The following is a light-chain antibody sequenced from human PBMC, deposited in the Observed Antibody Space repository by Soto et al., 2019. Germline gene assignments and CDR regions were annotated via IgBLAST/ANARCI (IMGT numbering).Light chain of an antibody. V-gene: IGLV2-14*01. Sequence: QSALTHPASVSGSPGQSITISCTGTSSDFGGYNYVSWYQQHPGKAPKLMIYEVSDRPSGVSSRFSGSKSGNTASLTISWLQAEDEADYCCSSSSSSSTLVFGTGTKLTVL. J-gene: IGLJ1*01. CDR1: SSDFGGYNY. CDR2: EVS. CDR3: SSSSSSSTLV.